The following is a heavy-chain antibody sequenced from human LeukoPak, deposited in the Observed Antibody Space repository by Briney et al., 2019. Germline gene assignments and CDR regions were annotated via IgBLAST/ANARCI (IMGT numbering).Heavy chain of an antibody. D-gene: IGHD2-15*01. CDR2: IFYSGTS. V-gene: IGHV4-31*03. J-gene: IGHJ3*02. CDR1: GGSISSGDYH. Sequence: SETLSLTCTVSGGSISSGDYHWSWIRQHPGKGLEWIAYIFYSGTSYYNPSLKSRVMISVDTSKNQFSLKLSSVTAADTAIYYCARTCSGGSCYLAFDIWGQGTMVTVSS. CDR3: ARTCSGGSCYLAFDI.